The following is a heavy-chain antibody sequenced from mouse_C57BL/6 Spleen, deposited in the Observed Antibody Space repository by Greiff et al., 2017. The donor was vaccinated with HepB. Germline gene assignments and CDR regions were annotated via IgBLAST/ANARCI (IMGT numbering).Heavy chain of an antibody. CDR3: ARDLGYGNYDY. V-gene: IGHV5-16*01. CDR1: GFTFSDYY. J-gene: IGHJ2*01. CDR2: INYDGSST. D-gene: IGHD2-1*01. Sequence: EVKLVESEGGLVQPGSSMKLSCTASGFTFSDYYMAWVRQVPEKGLEWVANINYDGSSTYYLDSLKSRFIISRDNAKNILYLQMSSLKSEDTATYYCARDLGYGNYDYWGQGTTLTVSS.